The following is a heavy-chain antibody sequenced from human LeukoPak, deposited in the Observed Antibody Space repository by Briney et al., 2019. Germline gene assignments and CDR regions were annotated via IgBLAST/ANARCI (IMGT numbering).Heavy chain of an antibody. V-gene: IGHV1-24*01. D-gene: IGHD4-17*01. J-gene: IGHJ4*02. Sequence: ASVKVSCKASGYTFTKYYIHWVRQAPGKGLEWMGGFDPEDGETIYAQKFQGRVTMTEDTSTDTAYMELSSLRSEDTAVYYCATTMNYGDSDFDYWGQGTLVTVSS. CDR3: ATTMNYGDSDFDY. CDR1: GYTFTKYY. CDR2: FDPEDGET.